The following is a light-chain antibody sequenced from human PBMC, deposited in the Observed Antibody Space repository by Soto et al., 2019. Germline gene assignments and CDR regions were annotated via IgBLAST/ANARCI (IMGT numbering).Light chain of an antibody. J-gene: IGKJ1*01. Sequence: AIQMTQSPSSLSASVGDRVTITCRANQGIRNHLGWYQQKPGKAPKLLIYAASSLQSGVPSRFSGSGSGTDFTLTISNLQPEDFATYYCLQDYNYPPAFGQGTKVEIK. V-gene: IGKV1-6*01. CDR1: QGIRNH. CDR3: LQDYNYPPA. CDR2: AAS.